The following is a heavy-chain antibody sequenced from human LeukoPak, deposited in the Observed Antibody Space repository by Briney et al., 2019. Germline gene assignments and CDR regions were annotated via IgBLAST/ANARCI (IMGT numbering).Heavy chain of an antibody. D-gene: IGHD4-23*01. J-gene: IGHJ4*02. CDR2: IFDGKTI. CDR3: ASGAWAARLNS. CDR1: GGSLNYSY. Sequence: PSETLSLTCAVYGGSLNYSYWGWIRQSPGKGLEWIGDIFDGKTINYNPSLKSRVTISAATSSQQFSLNLKSVTAADTAVYFCASGAWAARLNSWAQGALVIVSS. V-gene: IGHV4-34*12.